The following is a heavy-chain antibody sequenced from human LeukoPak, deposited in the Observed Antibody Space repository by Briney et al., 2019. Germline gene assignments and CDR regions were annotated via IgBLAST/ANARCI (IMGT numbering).Heavy chain of an antibody. CDR3: AKERLSWNSVYYYYMDV. CDR1: GFTFSSYA. D-gene: IGHD1-7*01. V-gene: IGHV3-30-3*01. CDR2: ISYDGSNK. J-gene: IGHJ6*03. Sequence: PGRSLRLSCAASGFTFSSYAMHWVRQAPGKGLEWVAVISYDGSNKYYADSVKGRFTISRDNSKNTLYLQMNSLRAEDTAVYYCAKERLSWNSVYYYYMDVWGKGTTVTVSS.